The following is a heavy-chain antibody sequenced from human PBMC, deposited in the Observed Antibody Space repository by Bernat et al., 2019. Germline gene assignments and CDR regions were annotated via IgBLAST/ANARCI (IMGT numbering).Heavy chain of an antibody. J-gene: IGHJ4*02. Sequence: VQLVESGGGVVQPGRSLRLSCAASGFTFSSYGMHWVRQAPGKGLEWVAVISYDGSNKYYADSVKGRFTISRDNSKNTLYLQMNSLRAEDTAVYYCAKGVNSGYDGVTDYWGQGTLVTVSS. CDR1: GFTFSSYG. CDR2: ISYDGSNK. CDR3: AKGVNSGYDGVTDY. V-gene: IGHV3-30*18. D-gene: IGHD5-12*01.